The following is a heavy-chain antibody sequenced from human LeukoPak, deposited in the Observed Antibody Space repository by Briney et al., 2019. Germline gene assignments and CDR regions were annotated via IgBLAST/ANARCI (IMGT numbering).Heavy chain of an antibody. CDR2: IYYSGST. Sequence: SETLSLTCTVSGGSISSSSYYWSWIRQHPGKGLEWIGYIYYSGSTYYNPSLKSRVTISVDTSKNQFSLKLSSVTAADTAVYYCARGYCSGGSCYSGGDWFDPWGQGTLVTVSS. V-gene: IGHV4-31*03. D-gene: IGHD2-15*01. CDR3: ARGYCSGGSCYSGGDWFDP. CDR1: GGSISSSSYY. J-gene: IGHJ5*02.